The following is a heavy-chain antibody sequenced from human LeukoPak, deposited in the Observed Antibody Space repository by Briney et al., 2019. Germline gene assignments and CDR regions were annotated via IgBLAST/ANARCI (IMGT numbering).Heavy chain of an antibody. D-gene: IGHD3-22*01. CDR2: ISSSSSSM. J-gene: IGHJ4*02. CDR1: GFIFSSYG. CDR3: ASTPFDSSGYYLDY. Sequence: PGGSLRLSCAASGFIFSSYGMNWVRQAPGKGLEWVSYISSSSSSMYYADSVKGRFTISRDNAKNSLYLQMNSLRAEDTAVYYCASTPFDSSGYYLDYWGQGTLVTVSS. V-gene: IGHV3-48*01.